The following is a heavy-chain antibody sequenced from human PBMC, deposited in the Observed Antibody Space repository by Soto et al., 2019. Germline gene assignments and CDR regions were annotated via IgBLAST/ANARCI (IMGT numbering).Heavy chain of an antibody. D-gene: IGHD3-3*01. CDR2: ISTTSSSI. Sequence: GSLRLSCAASGFTFISYSMNWFRQAPVKVLEWISYISTTSSSIYYADSVKGRFTISRDNAKNSLFLQMNSLRDEDTAVYYCARKGVAFDYWGQGALVTVSS. V-gene: IGHV3-48*02. CDR1: GFTFISYS. CDR3: ARKGVAFDY. J-gene: IGHJ4*02.